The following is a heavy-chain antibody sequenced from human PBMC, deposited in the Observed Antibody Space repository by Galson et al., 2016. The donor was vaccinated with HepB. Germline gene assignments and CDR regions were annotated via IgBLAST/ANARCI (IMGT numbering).Heavy chain of an antibody. CDR1: GYTFRSYA. CDR3: AKEFRYGSA. D-gene: IGHD6-19*01. V-gene: IGHV3-23*01. J-gene: IGHJ5*02. Sequence: SLRLSCAASGYTFRSYAMTWVRQAPGKGWEWVSGISVYGITYYADSVQGRFTVSRDNSKSTLYLQMNSLRAEDTAIYYCAKEFRYGSAWGPGTLVTVSS. CDR2: ISVYGIT.